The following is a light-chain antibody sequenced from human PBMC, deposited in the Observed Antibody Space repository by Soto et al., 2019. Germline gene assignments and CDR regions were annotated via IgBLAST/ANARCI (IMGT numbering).Light chain of an antibody. CDR3: CLYAGSSTAP. J-gene: IGLJ2*01. CDR1: SSDVGSYNL. V-gene: IGLV2-23*01. Sequence: QSALTQPASVSGSPGQSITISCTGTSSDVGSYNLVSWYQQHPGKAPKLMIYEGSKRPSGVSNRFSGSKSGNTAYLTISGRQAEDEAGYYCCLYAGSSTAPFGGGTKVTVL. CDR2: EGS.